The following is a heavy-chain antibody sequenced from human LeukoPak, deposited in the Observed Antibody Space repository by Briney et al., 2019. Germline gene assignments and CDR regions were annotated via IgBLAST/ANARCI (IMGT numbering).Heavy chain of an antibody. D-gene: IGHD3-16*01. CDR2: IKHDGSEK. CDR3: ARDGLDCCV. CDR1: GFIFTNYF. V-gene: IGHV3-7*01. Sequence: GGSLRLSCAASGFIFTNYFMSWVRQAPGKGLEWVASIKHDGSEKYYVDSVRGRFTISRDNTMNSLYLQMNSLRAEDTAVYYCARDGLDCCVWGQGTTVTVSS. J-gene: IGHJ6*02.